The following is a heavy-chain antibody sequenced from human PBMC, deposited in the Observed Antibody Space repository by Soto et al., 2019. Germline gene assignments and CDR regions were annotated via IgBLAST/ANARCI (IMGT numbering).Heavy chain of an antibody. Sequence: SSETLSLTCAVSGDSITSRGSSWAWIRQPPGKGLEWLGYIYHSGSTFYNPSLRSRVTISVDRSENQFSLKVNSVNAADTAMYYCARAGAKLISELPNWFDPWGQGTMVTVYS. CDR1: GDSITSRGSS. V-gene: IGHV4-30-2*01. D-gene: IGHD3-3*01. CDR3: ARAGAKLISELPNWFDP. J-gene: IGHJ5*02. CDR2: IYHSGST.